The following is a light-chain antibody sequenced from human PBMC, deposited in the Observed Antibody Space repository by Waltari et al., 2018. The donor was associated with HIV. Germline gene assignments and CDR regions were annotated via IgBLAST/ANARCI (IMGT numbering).Light chain of an antibody. V-gene: IGLV2-23*02. CDR1: SSDVGTYNL. CDR2: EVS. CDR3: CSHAGSTTFVL. J-gene: IGLJ2*01. Sequence: QSALTQPASVSGSPGQSITISCTGTSSDVGTYNLVSWYKQHPGKAPKLMIYEVSQRPSGVSTRFSGSKSANTASLTISGLQAEDEAHYYCCSHAGSTTFVLFGGGTKVTVL.